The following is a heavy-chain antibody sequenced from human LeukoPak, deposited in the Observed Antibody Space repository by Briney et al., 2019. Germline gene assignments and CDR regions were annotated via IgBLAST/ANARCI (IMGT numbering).Heavy chain of an antibody. V-gene: IGHV4-4*07. CDR3: ARDYSRLTFGY. Sequence: SETLSLTCTVSGGSISSYYWSWIWQPAGKGLEWIGRIYTSGCTNYNPSLKSRVTMSVDTSKNQFSLKLSSVTAADTAVYYCARDYSRLTFGYWGQGTLVTVSS. D-gene: IGHD6-13*01. CDR2: IYTSGCT. CDR1: GGSISSYY. J-gene: IGHJ4*02.